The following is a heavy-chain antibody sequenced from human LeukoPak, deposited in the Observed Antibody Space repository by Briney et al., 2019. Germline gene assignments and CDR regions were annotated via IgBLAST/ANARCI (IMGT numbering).Heavy chain of an antibody. CDR1: DGSFSGYS. Sequence: AETLSLTCAAYDGSFSGYSWSWIRQPPGKGLEWIGEINHSGSTNYNPSLKSRVTISVDTSKNQFSLELSSVTAADTAVYYCARGRTMVRGVYMDVWGKGTTVTVSS. D-gene: IGHD3-10*01. CDR2: INHSGST. CDR3: ARGRTMVRGVYMDV. V-gene: IGHV4-34*01. J-gene: IGHJ6*03.